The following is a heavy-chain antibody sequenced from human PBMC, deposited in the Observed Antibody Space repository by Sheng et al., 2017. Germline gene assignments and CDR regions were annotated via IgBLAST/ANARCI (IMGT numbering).Heavy chain of an antibody. Sequence: EVQLVESGGGLVQPGGSLRLSCAASGFTFSSYWMHWVRQAPGKGLVWVSRINSDGSSTSYADSVKGRFTISRDNAKNTLYLQMNSLRAEDTAVYYCARAGDSSGYLYYYYVLHGRLGQRDHGHRLL. CDR3: ARAGDSSGYLYYYYVLHGR. D-gene: IGHD3-22*01. J-gene: IGHJ6*03. CDR2: INSDGSST. CDR1: GFTFSSYW. V-gene: IGHV3-74*01.